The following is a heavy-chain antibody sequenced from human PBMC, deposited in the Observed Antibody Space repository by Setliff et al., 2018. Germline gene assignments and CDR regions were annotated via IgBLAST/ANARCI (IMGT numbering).Heavy chain of an antibody. CDR3: ARAVPRGATPDYWYFDL. V-gene: IGHV4-59*12. Sequence: LSLTCTVSGGSIMNYFWSWIRQPPGKGLEWIGYVYYTGNTNYNPSLKSRLTISVDPSKNQFSLKLNSVTAADTTVYYCARAVPRGATPDYWYFDLWGRGTLVTVSS. CDR2: VYYTGNT. D-gene: IGHD2-2*01. CDR1: GGSIMNYF. J-gene: IGHJ2*01.